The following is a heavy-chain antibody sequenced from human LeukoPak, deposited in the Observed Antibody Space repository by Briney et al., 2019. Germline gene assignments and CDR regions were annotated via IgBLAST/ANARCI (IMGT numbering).Heavy chain of an antibody. CDR2: INHSGST. V-gene: IGHV4-34*01. D-gene: IGHD3-3*01. CDR1: GGSFSGYY. Sequence: PSETLSLACAVYGGSFSGYYWSWIRQPPGKGLEWIGEINHSGSTNYNPSLKSRVTISVDTSKNQFSLKLSSVTAADTAVYYCASRHGWSGYHWFDPWGQGTLVTVSS. CDR3: ASRHGWSGYHWFDP. J-gene: IGHJ5*02.